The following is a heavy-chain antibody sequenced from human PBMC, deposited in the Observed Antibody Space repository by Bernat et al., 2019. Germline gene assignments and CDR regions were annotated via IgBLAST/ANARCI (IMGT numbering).Heavy chain of an antibody. CDR2: IRTKANTYAT. CDR1: GFTFSGSA. Sequence: EVQLVESGGGLVQPGGSLKLSCAASGFTFSGSAMHWVRQASGKGLEWVGRIRTKANTYATTYAASVKGRFTISRDDSENTAYLQMNSLKTEDTAVYYCTRASSGSYSVGFGSWGQGNLVTVSS. V-gene: IGHV3-73*01. J-gene: IGHJ4*02. D-gene: IGHD1-26*01. CDR3: TRASSGSYSVGFGS.